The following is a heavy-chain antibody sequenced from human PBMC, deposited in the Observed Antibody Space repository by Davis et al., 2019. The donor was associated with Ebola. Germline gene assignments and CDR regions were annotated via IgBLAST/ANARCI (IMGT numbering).Heavy chain of an antibody. V-gene: IGHV1-8*01. CDR2: MNPNSGNT. CDR3: ARGKFPDNCDGITCFGESPYGMDV. Sequence: ASVKVSCKAAGYTFTSSDINWVRRAPGQGLEWMGWMNPNSGNTGYAQKFQDRVTMTRDTSISTAYMDLSSLRSDDTAVYYCARGKFPDNCDGITCFGESPYGMDVWGQGTPVTVSS. J-gene: IGHJ6*02. D-gene: IGHD2-21*01. CDR1: GYTFTSSD.